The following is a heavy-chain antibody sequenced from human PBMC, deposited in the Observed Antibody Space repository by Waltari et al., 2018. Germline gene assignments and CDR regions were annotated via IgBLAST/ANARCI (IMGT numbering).Heavy chain of an antibody. CDR1: GGSISSSRYY. CDR2: IYYSGST. CDR3: ARSRAEAGEFDY. Sequence: QLQLQESGPGLVKPSATLSLTCTVSGGSISSSRYYWGWIRQPPGKGLELIGSIYYSGSTYYNPSLKSRVTISVDTSKNQFSLKLSSVTAADTAVYYCARSRAEAGEFDYWGQGTLVTVSS. V-gene: IGHV4-39*01. D-gene: IGHD6-13*01. J-gene: IGHJ4*02.